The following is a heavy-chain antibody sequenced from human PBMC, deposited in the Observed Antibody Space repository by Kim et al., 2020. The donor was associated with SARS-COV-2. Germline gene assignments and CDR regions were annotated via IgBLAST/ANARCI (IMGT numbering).Heavy chain of an antibody. J-gene: IGHJ5*02. Sequence: GGSLRLSCAASGFTFSDYYMSWIRQAPGKGLEWVSYISSSGSTIYYADSVKGRFTISRDNAKNSLYLQMNSLRAEDTAVYYCAREQSITIFGVVIIRWFEPWGQGTLVTVFS. CDR3: AREQSITIFGVVIIRWFEP. V-gene: IGHV3-11*01. CDR2: ISSSGSTI. D-gene: IGHD3-3*01. CDR1: GFTFSDYY.